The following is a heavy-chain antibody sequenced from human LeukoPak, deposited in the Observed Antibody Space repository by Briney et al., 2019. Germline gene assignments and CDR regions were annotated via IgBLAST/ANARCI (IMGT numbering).Heavy chain of an antibody. J-gene: IGHJ6*03. CDR2: INHSGST. D-gene: IGHD2-2*02. Sequence: PSETLYLTCAVYGGSFSGYYWSWIRQPPGMGLEWIGEINHSGSTNYNPSLKSRVTISVDTSKNQFSLKLSSVTAADTAVYYCARGLVVPAAILIYYYYYMDVWGKGTTVTVSS. V-gene: IGHV4-34*01. CDR1: GGSFSGYY. CDR3: ARGLVVPAAILIYYYYYMDV.